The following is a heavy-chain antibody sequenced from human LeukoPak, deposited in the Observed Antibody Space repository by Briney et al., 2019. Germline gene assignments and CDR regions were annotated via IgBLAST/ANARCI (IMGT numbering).Heavy chain of an antibody. Sequence: PSETLSLTCTVSGGSISSSSYYWGWIRQPPGKGLEWIGSIYYSRSTYYNPSLKSRVTISVDTSKNQFSLKLSSVTAADTAVYYCARQDGGYYYYYYMDVWGKGTTVTVSS. J-gene: IGHJ6*03. CDR1: GGSISSSSYY. V-gene: IGHV4-39*01. CDR3: ARQDGGYYYYYYMDV. CDR2: IYYSRST.